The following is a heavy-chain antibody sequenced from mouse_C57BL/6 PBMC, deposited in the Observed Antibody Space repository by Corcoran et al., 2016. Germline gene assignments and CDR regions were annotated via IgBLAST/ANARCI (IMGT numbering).Heavy chain of an antibody. CDR3: AKGTTVVGIDY. Sequence: QVHLQQPGAELVRPGTSVKLSCKASGYTFPSYWLHWVKQRPGQGLEWIGVIDPSDSYTNYNQKFKGKATLTVDTSSSTAYMQLSSLTSEDSAVYDCAKGTTVVGIDYWGQGTTLTVSS. CDR1: GYTFPSYW. D-gene: IGHD1-1*01. V-gene: IGHV1-59*01. J-gene: IGHJ2*01. CDR2: IDPSDSYT.